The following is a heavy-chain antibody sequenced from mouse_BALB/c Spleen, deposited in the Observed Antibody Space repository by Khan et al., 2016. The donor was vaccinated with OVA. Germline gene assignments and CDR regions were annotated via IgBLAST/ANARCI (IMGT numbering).Heavy chain of an antibody. J-gene: IGHJ2*01. CDR1: GYTFPSYW. CDR2: TNPTNGRT. D-gene: IGHD1-1*01. Sequence: QVQLQQPGAELVKAGASVKMSCKASGYTFPSYWMHWVKQRLGQGLEWFAETNPTNGRTYFNEKFKRKATLTVDKSSSTAYMLLSVPTFADSAVYYCGRIKKLVATYFDYWGQGTTLTGSS. V-gene: IGHV1S81*02. CDR3: GRIKKLVATYFDY.